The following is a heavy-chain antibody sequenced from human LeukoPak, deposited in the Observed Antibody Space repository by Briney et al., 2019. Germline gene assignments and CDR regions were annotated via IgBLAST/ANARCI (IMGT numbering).Heavy chain of an antibody. CDR3: AREGTPRGYYFDY. J-gene: IGHJ4*02. CDR1: GFTFSNYW. D-gene: IGHD3-22*01. CDR2: MKQDGGEK. Sequence: GGSLRLSCAASGFTFSNYWMSWVRQAPGKGLEWVANMKQDGGEKYYVDSVRGRFTISRDNAKNSLYLQMNSLSAEDTAVYYCAREGTPRGYYFDYWGQGTLVTVSS. V-gene: IGHV3-7*01.